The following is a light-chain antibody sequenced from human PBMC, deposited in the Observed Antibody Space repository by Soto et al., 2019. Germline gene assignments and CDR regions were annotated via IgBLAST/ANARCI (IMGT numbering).Light chain of an antibody. CDR2: AAS. J-gene: IGKJ3*01. CDR1: QGISSC. CDR3: QQLNSFPFT. Sequence: IQLTQSPSSLSASVGDRVTLTCRASQGISSCLASYQQKPGKAPNLLINAASTLQSAVPSRFSGSGAGTDFTLTISSLQPEYFATYYCQQLNSFPFTFGPGTKLDIK. V-gene: IGKV1-9*01.